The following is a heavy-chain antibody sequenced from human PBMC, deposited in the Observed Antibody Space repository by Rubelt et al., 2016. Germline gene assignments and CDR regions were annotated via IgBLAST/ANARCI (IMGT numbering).Heavy chain of an antibody. J-gene: IGHJ4*02. CDR1: GFTFSNYG. CDR3: ARDRGYGDYVDH. V-gene: IGHV3-7*01. D-gene: IGHD1-1*01. Sequence: VQLVESGGGVVQPGRSLRLSCAASGFTFSNYGMHWVRQAPGKGLEWVATVNQDGSGQYHVDSVGGRFTISRDNAKNSLYLQMNSRRAEDTAVYYCARDRGYGDYVDHWGQGTLVTVSS. CDR2: VNQDGSGQ.